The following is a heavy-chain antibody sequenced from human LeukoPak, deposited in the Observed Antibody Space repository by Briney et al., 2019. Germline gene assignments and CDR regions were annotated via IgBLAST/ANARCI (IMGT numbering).Heavy chain of an antibody. J-gene: IGHJ6*03. CDR1: GGSISSYY. V-gene: IGHV4-4*07. D-gene: IGHD4-11*01. Sequence: SETLSLTCTVSGGSISSYYWSWIRQPAGKGLEWIGRIYTSGSTNYNPSLKSRVTMSVDTSKNQFSLKLSSVTAADTAVYYCARNRESTVITDHYYYYYMDVWGKGTTVTVSS. CDR2: IYTSGST. CDR3: ARNRESTVITDHYYYYYMDV.